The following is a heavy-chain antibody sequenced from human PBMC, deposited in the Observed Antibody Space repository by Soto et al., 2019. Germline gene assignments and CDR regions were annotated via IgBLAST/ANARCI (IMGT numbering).Heavy chain of an antibody. CDR2: ISRSGTT. D-gene: IGHD3-3*02. CDR3: ARQKLDVPPLFEH. J-gene: IGHJ1*01. CDR1: GGSINNNYYY. Sequence: PSETLSLTCTVSGGSINNNYYYWGWVRQPPGKGLEWIASISRSGTTYYNPSLKSRVTKSVDTSRNQFSLTLTSVTAADTAVYYCARQKLDVPPLFEHWRQGTLVTV. V-gene: IGHV4-39*01.